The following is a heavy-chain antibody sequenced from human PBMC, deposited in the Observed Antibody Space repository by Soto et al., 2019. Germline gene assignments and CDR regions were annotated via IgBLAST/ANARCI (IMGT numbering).Heavy chain of an antibody. D-gene: IGHD3-3*01. Sequence: QVQLVQSGAEVKKPGSSVKVSCTTSGGTISSFGMNWVRQAPGQGLEGMGGIVPIDGSTKYAEKVQGRVTSTVDASTSTVYMDLSSLRSEDTAVYYCARSFTKSRRGGVAFDYWGQGTLLTVSP. CDR2: IVPIDGST. J-gene: IGHJ4*02. CDR3: ARSFTKSRRGGVAFDY. V-gene: IGHV1-69*01. CDR1: GGTISSFG.